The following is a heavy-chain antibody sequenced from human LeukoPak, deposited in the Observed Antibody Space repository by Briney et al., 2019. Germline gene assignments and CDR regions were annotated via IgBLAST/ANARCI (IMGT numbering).Heavy chain of an antibody. CDR1: GFTFSSYE. V-gene: IGHV3-48*03. D-gene: IGHD3-22*01. Sequence: GGSLRLSCAASGFTFSSYEMNWVRQAPGKGLEWVSYISSSSSTIYYADSVKGRFTISRDNAKSSLYLQMNSLRAEDTAVYYCARVLHKRNYDRGVYYGYWGQGTLVTVS. CDR3: ARVLHKRNYDRGVYYGY. CDR2: ISSSSSTI. J-gene: IGHJ4*02.